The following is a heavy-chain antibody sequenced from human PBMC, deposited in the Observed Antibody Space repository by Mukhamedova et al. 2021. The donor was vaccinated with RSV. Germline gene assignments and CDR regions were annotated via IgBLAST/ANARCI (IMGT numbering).Heavy chain of an antibody. Sequence: GFTFSSYAMHWVRQAPGKGLEWVAVISYDGSNKYYADSVKGRFTITRDNSKNTLYLQMNSLRAEDTAVYYCARTAAAGTVDYWGQ. D-gene: IGHD6-13*01. CDR3: ARTAAAGTVDY. J-gene: IGHJ4*02. CDR2: ISYDGSNK. CDR1: GFTFSSYA. V-gene: IGHV3-30*04.